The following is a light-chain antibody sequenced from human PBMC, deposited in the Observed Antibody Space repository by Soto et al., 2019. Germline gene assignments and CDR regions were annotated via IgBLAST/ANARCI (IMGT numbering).Light chain of an antibody. CDR2: EVS. V-gene: IGLV2-8*01. CDR3: ISFACITPPF. Sequence: QSALTQPPSASGSPGQSVTISCTGTSSDVGGYNYVSWYQQHPGKAPKLMIYEVSKLPSGVPDRFSGSKSGNTASLTVSGLQPEDEAYYYCISFACITPPFFGTGTKVTVL. CDR1: SSDVGGYNY. J-gene: IGLJ1*01.